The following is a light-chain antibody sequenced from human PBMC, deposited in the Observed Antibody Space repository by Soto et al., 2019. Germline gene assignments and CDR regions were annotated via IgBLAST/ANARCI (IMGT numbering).Light chain of an antibody. CDR1: QGIAPY. CDR3: QKYNSAPLT. J-gene: IGKJ4*01. CDR2: ATS. V-gene: IGKV1-27*01. Sequence: DVQMTQSPSPLSAFVGDRVTITCRASQGIAPYLAWFQQKPGKVPKLLIYATSTLQSGVQSRFSGSGSGTDFTLTINSLQPEDVGTYYCQKYNSAPLTFGGGTKVEIK.